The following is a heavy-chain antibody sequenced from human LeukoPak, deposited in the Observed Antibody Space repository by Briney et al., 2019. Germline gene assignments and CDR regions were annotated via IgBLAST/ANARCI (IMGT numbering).Heavy chain of an antibody. CDR2: IYYSGST. Sequence: PSETLSLTCTVSGASISSSSYYWGWIRQAPGKGLEWMGNIYYSGSTYYNPSLKSRVTISVDTSKNQLSLKLSSVTAADTAVYYCARQNVGHYFHYWGQGTLVTVST. D-gene: IGHD1-26*01. CDR3: ARQNVGHYFHY. J-gene: IGHJ4*02. CDR1: GASISSSSYY. V-gene: IGHV4-39*01.